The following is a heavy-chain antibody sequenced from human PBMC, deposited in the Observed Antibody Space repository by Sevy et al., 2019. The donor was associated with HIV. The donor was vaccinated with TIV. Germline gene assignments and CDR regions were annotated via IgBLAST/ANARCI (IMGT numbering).Heavy chain of an antibody. J-gene: IGHJ4*02. CDR1: GFTFSSYW. D-gene: IGHD2-21*01. CDR3: ARAGGDEYYFDY. V-gene: IGHV3-74*01. Sequence: GGSLRLSCAASGFTFSSYWMHWVRQAPGEGLVWVSRINSDGSSTSYADSVKGRFTISRDNAKNTLYLQMNSLRAEDTAVYYCARAGGDEYYFDYWGQGTLVTVSS. CDR2: INSDGSST.